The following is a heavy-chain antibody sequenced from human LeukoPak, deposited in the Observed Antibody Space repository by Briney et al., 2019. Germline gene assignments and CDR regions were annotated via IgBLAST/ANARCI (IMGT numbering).Heavy chain of an antibody. D-gene: IGHD3-10*01. J-gene: IGHJ4*02. Sequence: SETLSLTCTVSGGSISRSTHYWGWIRQPPGRGLEWIGSMYYSGSTYYNSSLKSRVTISVDTSKNQFPLKLSSVTAADTAVYYCAVNYYGSGRPTNAFDYWGQGTLVTVSS. CDR2: MYYSGST. CDR3: AVNYYGSGRPTNAFDY. CDR1: GGSISRSTHY. V-gene: IGHV4-39*06.